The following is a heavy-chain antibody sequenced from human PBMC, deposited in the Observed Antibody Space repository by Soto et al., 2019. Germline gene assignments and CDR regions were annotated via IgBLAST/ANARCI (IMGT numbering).Heavy chain of an antibody. D-gene: IGHD6-19*01. CDR3: ARDSYSIAVAGDFDY. CDR1: GFTFSSYW. Sequence: GGSLRLSCAASGFTFSSYWMSWVRQAPGKGLEWVANIKQDGSEKYYVDSVKGRFTISRDNAKNSLYLQMNSLRAEDTAVYYCARDSYSIAVAGDFDYWGQGTLVTVSS. V-gene: IGHV3-7*01. CDR2: IKQDGSEK. J-gene: IGHJ4*02.